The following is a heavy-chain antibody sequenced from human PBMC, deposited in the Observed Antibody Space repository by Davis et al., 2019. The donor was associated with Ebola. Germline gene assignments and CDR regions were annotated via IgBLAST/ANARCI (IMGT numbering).Heavy chain of an antibody. CDR1: GYTFTSYG. J-gene: IGHJ4*02. D-gene: IGHD2-21*02. Sequence: AASVKVSCKASGYTFTSYGISWVRQAPGQGLEWMGWISAYNGNTNYAQKFQGRVTMTRDTSTSTVYMELSSLRSEDTAVYYCAKGLVVVTAPDRTGVDYWGQGTLVTVSS. CDR3: AKGLVVVTAPDRTGVDY. CDR2: ISAYNGNT. V-gene: IGHV1-18*01.